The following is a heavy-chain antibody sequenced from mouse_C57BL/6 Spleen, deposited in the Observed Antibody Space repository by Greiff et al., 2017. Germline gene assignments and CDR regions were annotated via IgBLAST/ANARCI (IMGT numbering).Heavy chain of an antibody. CDR3: AREGGYYPYYYARDY. J-gene: IGHJ4*01. V-gene: IGHV1-64*01. Sequence: QVQLQQPGAELVKPGASVTLSCKASGYTFTSYWMHWVKQRPGQGLEWIGMIHPNSGSTTYNEKFKSKATLTVDKSSSTAYMQLSSLTSEDSAVYYCAREGGYYPYYYARDYWGQGTSVTVSS. CDR1: GYTFTSYW. CDR2: IHPNSGST. D-gene: IGHD2-3*01.